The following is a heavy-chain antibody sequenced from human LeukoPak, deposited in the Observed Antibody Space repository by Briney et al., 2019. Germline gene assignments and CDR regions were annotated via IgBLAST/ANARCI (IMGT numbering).Heavy chain of an antibody. CDR1: GFTFSSYG. CDR2: IRYDGSNK. J-gene: IGHJ4*02. Sequence: GGSLRLSCAASGFTFSSYGMHWVRQAPGKGLGWVAFIRYDGSNKYYADSVKGRFTISRDNSKNTLYLQMNSLRAEDTAVYYCANPRTYYYDSSGYFDYWGQGTLVTVSS. V-gene: IGHV3-30*02. D-gene: IGHD3-22*01. CDR3: ANPRTYYYDSSGYFDY.